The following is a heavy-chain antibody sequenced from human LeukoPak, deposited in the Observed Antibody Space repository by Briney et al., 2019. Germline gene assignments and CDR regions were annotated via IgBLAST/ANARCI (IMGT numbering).Heavy chain of an antibody. CDR1: DASISGRY. Sequence: PSETLSLTCTVSDASISGRYLTWIRQPPGKGLEWIGYISYIGSTNYNPSLKSRVTISVDTSKNQFSLKLSSVTAADTAVYYCARDQISMNAFDMWGQGTMVTVSS. D-gene: IGHD2-8*01. CDR3: ARDQISMNAFDM. V-gene: IGHV4-59*11. J-gene: IGHJ3*02. CDR2: ISYIGST.